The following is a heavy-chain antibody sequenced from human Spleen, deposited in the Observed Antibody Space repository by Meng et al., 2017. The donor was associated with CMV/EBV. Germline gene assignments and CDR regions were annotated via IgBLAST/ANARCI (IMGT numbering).Heavy chain of an antibody. J-gene: IGHJ4*02. CDR3: PRRRKDFDY. CDR1: SGSLSDYV. Sequence: TLARACCVYSGSLSDYVWSWVRQSPEKGIEWIGEINHSGRTNYNPSLQSRVTISVATSRHQFFLQVTSVIGADTAVYYCPRRRKDFDYWGQGTLVTVSS. CDR2: INHSGRT. V-gene: IGHV4-34*01.